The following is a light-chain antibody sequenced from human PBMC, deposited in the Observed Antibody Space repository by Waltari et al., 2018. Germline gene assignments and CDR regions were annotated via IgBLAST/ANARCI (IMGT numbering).Light chain of an antibody. Sequence: IVLTQSPGTLSFSPGERATLSCRASQRVSRSLAWYQQKPGQAPKLLIYGASTRATGIPDRFTGSGSGTDFSLTISSLEPEDFAIYFCQHYVRLPATFGQGTKVEIK. CDR1: QRVSRS. J-gene: IGKJ1*01. V-gene: IGKV3-20*01. CDR2: GAS. CDR3: QHYVRLPAT.